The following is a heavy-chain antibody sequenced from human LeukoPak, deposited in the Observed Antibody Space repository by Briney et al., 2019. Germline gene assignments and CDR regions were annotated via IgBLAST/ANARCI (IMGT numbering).Heavy chain of an antibody. D-gene: IGHD3-10*01. CDR2: ISYDGSNK. CDR3: AKDSGSGSYYLYYFDY. V-gene: IGHV3-30*18. Sequence: GGSLRLPCAASGFTFSSYGMHRVRQAPGKGLEWVAVISYDGSNKYYADSVKGRFTISRDNSKNTLYLQMNSPRAEDTAVYYCAKDSGSGSYYLYYFDYWGQGTLVTVSS. CDR1: GFTFSSYG. J-gene: IGHJ4*02.